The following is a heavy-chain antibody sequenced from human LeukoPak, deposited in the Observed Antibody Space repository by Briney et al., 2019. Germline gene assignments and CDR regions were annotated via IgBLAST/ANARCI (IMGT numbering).Heavy chain of an antibody. CDR1: GGSFSGYY. CDR2: INHSGST. D-gene: IGHD4-4*01. V-gene: IGHV4-34*01. J-gene: IGHJ4*02. Sequence: SETLSLTCAVYGGSFSGYYWSWIRQPPGKGLEWIGEINHSGSTNFNPSLKSRVTISVDTSKNQFSLKLSSVTAADTAVYYCARGRYGYSQNWGQGTLVTVSS. CDR3: ARGRYGYSQN.